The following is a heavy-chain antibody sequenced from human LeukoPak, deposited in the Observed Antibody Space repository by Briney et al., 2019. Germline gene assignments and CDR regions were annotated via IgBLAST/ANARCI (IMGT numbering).Heavy chain of an antibody. CDR1: GFNFSSYV. CDR2: ISGSGGST. V-gene: IGHV3-23*01. Sequence: GGSLRLSCAASGFNFSSYVLSWVRQAPGKGLEWVSAISGSGGSTYYADSVKGRFTISRDNSKNTLYLQVNSLRAEDTAVYYCAKEPWGGDYFDYWGQGTLVTVSS. CDR3: AKEPWGGDYFDY. D-gene: IGHD3-16*01. J-gene: IGHJ4*02.